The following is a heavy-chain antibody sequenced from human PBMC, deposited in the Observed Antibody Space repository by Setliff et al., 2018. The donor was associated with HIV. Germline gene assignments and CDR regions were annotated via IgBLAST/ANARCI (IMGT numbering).Heavy chain of an antibody. J-gene: IGHJ5*02. Sequence: SETLSLTCTVSGGSISTYYWSWIRQHPGKGLEWIGYIHYSGSSYYNPSLRSRVTISVDTSKNQFSLKLGSVTAADTAVYFCARVTWIRLWLGWLDPWGQGTLVTVSS. V-gene: IGHV4-59*06. D-gene: IGHD5-18*01. CDR2: IHYSGSS. CDR1: GGSISTYY. CDR3: ARVTWIRLWLGWLDP.